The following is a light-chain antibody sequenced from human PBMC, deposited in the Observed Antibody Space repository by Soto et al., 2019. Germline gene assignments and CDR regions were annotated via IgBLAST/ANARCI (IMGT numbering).Light chain of an antibody. Sequence: AIRMTQSPSSLSASTGDRVTITCRASQGISSYLAWYQQKPGKAPKLLIYAASTLQSGVPTRFSGSGSGTDFTIPISCLQSEDFATYYCQQYYSYPPAFGQGTRMEIK. CDR1: QGISSY. V-gene: IGKV1-8*01. CDR3: QQYYSYPPA. J-gene: IGKJ5*01. CDR2: AAS.